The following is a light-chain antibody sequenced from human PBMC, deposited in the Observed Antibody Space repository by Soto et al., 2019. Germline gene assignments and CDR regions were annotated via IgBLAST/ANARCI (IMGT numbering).Light chain of an antibody. CDR2: GAS. V-gene: IGKV3-20*01. J-gene: IGKJ1*01. Sequence: EILLTQSPGNMSLSPGERATLSCRGSKSVSSRYLSWYQLKPGQAPRLLIYGASSRATGIPDRFSGSGSGTDFTLTISSLQPEDFAVYSCLQYGYSFRAFGQGTKVELK. CDR1: KSVSSRY. CDR3: LQYGYSFRA.